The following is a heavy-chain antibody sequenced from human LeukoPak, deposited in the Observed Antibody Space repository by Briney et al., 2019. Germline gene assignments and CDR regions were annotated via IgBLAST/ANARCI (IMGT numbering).Heavy chain of an antibody. V-gene: IGHV4-4*07. CDR2: MYSSGSS. Sequence: SETLSLTCTVSGGSITSYYLNWIRQPAGKGLEWIGRMYSSGSSNYNPSLKSRVTMSVDTSKNQFFLNLISVTAAATSVYYCAGFNYGSLDYWGQGILVTVSS. J-gene: IGHJ4*02. CDR3: AGFNYGSLDY. D-gene: IGHD3-10*01. CDR1: GGSITSYY.